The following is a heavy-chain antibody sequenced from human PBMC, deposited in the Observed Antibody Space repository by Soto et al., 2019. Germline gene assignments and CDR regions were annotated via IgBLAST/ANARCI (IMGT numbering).Heavy chain of an antibody. CDR3: ARGHRYNYAYPVY. D-gene: IGHD5-18*01. CDR2: INHTGGT. CDR1: GGSVSGYY. V-gene: IGHV4-34*01. Sequence: SETLSLTCAVYGGSVSGYYLSWIRQPPGKGLEWIGEINHTGGTNSNPSLKSRLTISVDTSKNQFSLKLSSVTAADTAVYFCARGHRYNYAYPVYWGQGTLVTVSS. J-gene: IGHJ4*02.